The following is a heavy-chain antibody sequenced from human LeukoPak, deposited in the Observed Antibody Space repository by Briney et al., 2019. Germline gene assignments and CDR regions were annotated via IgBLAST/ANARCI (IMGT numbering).Heavy chain of an antibody. J-gene: IGHJ4*02. CDR1: GFTFSSSA. CDR3: AKSAMVVTPVPDDFDY. D-gene: IGHD4-23*01. CDR2: ISASGGST. Sequence: GGSLRLSCAASGFTFSSSAMSWVRQVPGKGLEWVSGISASGGSTSYADSVRGRFTISRDNSKNTLYLQMNSLRAEDTAVYYCAKSAMVVTPVPDDFDYWGQGTLVTVSS. V-gene: IGHV3-23*01.